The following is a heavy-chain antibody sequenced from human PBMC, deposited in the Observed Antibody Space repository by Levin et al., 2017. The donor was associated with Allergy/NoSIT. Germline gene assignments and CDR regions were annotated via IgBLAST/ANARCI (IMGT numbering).Heavy chain of an antibody. CDR3: AKKQGGTSGFSFDV. V-gene: IGHV3-23*01. CDR2: ITGGGFNT. J-gene: IGHJ3*01. CDR1: GFTISEYA. D-gene: IGHD1/OR15-1a*01. Sequence: GGSLRLSCAVSGFTISEYAMAWVRQAPGKGLEWVSVITGGGFNTYYGDSVKGRFTVSRDDSKDALYLELNSLGGEDTAVYYCAKKQGGTSGFSFDVWGQGTMVTVSS.